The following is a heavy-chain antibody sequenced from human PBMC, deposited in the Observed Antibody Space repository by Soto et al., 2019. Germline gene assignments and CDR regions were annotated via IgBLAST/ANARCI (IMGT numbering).Heavy chain of an antibody. D-gene: IGHD3-22*01. Sequence: SVKVSCKASGGTFSSYAISWVRQAPGQGLEWMGGIIPIFGTANYAQKFQGRVTITADESTSTAYMELSSLRSEDTAVYYCARPAAYYYDSSGYYATMYYFDYWGQGTLVTVSS. CDR1: GGTFSSYA. CDR2: IIPIFGTA. V-gene: IGHV1-69*13. CDR3: ARPAAYYYDSSGYYATMYYFDY. J-gene: IGHJ4*02.